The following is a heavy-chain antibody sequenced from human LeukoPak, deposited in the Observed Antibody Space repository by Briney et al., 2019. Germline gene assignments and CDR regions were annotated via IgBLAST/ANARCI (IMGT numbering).Heavy chain of an antibody. J-gene: IGHJ6*03. CDR1: GGSFSGYY. CDR2: INHSGST. Sequence: PSETLSLTCAVYGGSFSGYYWSWIRQPPGKGLEWIGEINHSGSTNYNPSLKSRVTISVDTSKNQFSLKLSSVTAADTAVYYCARNGIGSGSPYYYYMDVWGKGTTVTISS. V-gene: IGHV4-34*01. D-gene: IGHD3-10*01. CDR3: ARNGIGSGSPYYYYMDV.